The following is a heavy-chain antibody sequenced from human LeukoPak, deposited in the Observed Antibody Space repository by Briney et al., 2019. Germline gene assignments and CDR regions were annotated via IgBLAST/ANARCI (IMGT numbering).Heavy chain of an antibody. D-gene: IGHD5-18*01. CDR2: ISSSSSYI. CDR1: GITFSSYS. V-gene: IGHV3-21*01. J-gene: IGHJ4*02. CDR3: ARARGYSYGFDY. Sequence: GGSLRLSCAASGITFSSYSMNWVRQAPGKGLEWVSSISSSSSYIYYADSVKGRFTISRDNAKNSLYLQMNSLRAEDTAVYYCARARGYSYGFDYWGQGTLVTVSS.